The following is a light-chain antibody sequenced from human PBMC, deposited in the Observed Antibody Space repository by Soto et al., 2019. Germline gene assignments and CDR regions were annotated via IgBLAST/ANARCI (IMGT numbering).Light chain of an antibody. V-gene: IGKV1-9*01. Sequence: IQLTQSPSSLSASVGDRVTITCRASQAISSYLAWYQQKPGKAPNLLIYAASTLQSGVPSRFSGSGSGTDFTPTISSLQPEDFATYFCQQLNSYPLTFGGGTKVDIK. J-gene: IGKJ4*01. CDR2: AAS. CDR1: QAISSY. CDR3: QQLNSYPLT.